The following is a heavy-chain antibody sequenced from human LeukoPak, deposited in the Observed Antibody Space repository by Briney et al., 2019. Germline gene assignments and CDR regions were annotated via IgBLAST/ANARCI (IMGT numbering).Heavy chain of an antibody. V-gene: IGHV4-59*01. CDR1: GGSISSYY. J-gene: IGHJ6*02. D-gene: IGHD1-7*01. CDR3: ARDNWNYGSSMDV. CDR2: IYYSGST. Sequence: KSSETLSLTCTVSGGSISSYYWSWIRQPPGKGLEWIGYIYYSGSTNYNPSLKSRVTISVDTSKNQFSLKLSSVTAADTAVYYCARDNWNYGSSMDVWGQGTMVTVSS.